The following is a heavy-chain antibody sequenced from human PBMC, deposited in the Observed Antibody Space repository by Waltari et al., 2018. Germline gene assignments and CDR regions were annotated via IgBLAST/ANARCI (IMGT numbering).Heavy chain of an antibody. CDR1: GFPFNNYA. CDR3: VKETAYGYYFDN. V-gene: IGHV3-23*03. Sequence: EVQLLESGGGFIPPGGSLTLPCSASGFPFNNYAMNWIRQAPGKGLEWVSVMYSGGGAYYADSVKGRFTISRDNSKNTLYLQMSSLRLEDTAVYYCVKETAYGYYFDNWGQGTLVSVSS. J-gene: IGHJ4*02. CDR2: MYSGGGA. D-gene: IGHD3-10*01.